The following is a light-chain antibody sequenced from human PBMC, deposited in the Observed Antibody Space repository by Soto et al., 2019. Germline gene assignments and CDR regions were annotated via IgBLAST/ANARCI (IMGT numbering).Light chain of an antibody. J-gene: IGLJ1*01. Sequence: QAVVTQEPSLTVSPGGTVTLTCGSNTGAVTNGHYPYWYQQKPGQAPRTLIYDTNNKYSWTPARFSGSLLGGKAALTLSGAQPEDEAEYYCLLSYSGARGVFGTGTKLTVL. CDR2: DTN. V-gene: IGLV7-46*01. CDR1: TGAVTNGHY. CDR3: LLSYSGARGV.